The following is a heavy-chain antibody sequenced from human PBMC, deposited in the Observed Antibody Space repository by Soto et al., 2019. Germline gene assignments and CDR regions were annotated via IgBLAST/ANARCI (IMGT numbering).Heavy chain of an antibody. J-gene: IGHJ4*01. CDR1: GITLSTYT. D-gene: IGHD2-21*02. CDR2: INGRGNYI. CDR3: GREDCKAGSKASLDY. Sequence: ARCLRLSCASSGITLSTYTMDWVRQPPGKGLAWVSSINGRGNYIYYAESVKGRFTISRDHAKNSLYLQMDRLRAEDTAIYYCGREDCKAGSKASLDYWGTGALVTASS. V-gene: IGHV3-21*01.